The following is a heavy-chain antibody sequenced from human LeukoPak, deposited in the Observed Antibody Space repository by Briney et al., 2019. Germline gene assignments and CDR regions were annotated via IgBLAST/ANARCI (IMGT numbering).Heavy chain of an antibody. J-gene: IGHJ2*01. V-gene: IGHV3-64*01. Sequence: GGSLRLSCAASGFTFNSYAMHWVRQAPGKELEYVSAISSNGDDTYYTNSMKGRITVSRDNSKNTLYLQMGSLRAEDMAVYYCARRGSSGWGKPWYFDLWGRGTLVTVSS. CDR2: ISSNGDDT. CDR1: GFTFNSYA. CDR3: ARRGSSGWGKPWYFDL. D-gene: IGHD6-19*01.